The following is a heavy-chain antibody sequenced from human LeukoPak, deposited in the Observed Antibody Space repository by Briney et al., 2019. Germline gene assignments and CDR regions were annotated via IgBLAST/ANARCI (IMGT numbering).Heavy chain of an antibody. CDR2: INPNSGNT. V-gene: IGHV1-8*01. D-gene: IGHD3-9*01. CDR3: ARARNTNTYYDILTGYYNVPAFDI. J-gene: IGHJ3*02. CDR1: GYTFTSYD. Sequence: GASVKVSCKASGYTFTSYDINWVRQATGQGLEWMGWINPNSGNTGYAQKFQGRVTMTRNTSISTAYMELSSLRSEDTAVYYCARARNTNTYYDILTGYYNVPAFDIWGQGTMVTVSS.